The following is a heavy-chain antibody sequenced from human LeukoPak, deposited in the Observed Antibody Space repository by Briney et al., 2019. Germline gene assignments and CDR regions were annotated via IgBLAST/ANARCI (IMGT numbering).Heavy chain of an antibody. J-gene: IGHJ4*02. CDR1: GGSISSSSYY. Sequence: SETLSLTCIVSGGSISSSSYYWGWIRQPPGKGLEWIGDINPRGSTNYNPSLKSRVSISVDTSKNHFSLRLSSVTATDTAVYFCARRSGSYSLWGQGTLVTVSS. CDR3: ARRSGSYSL. V-gene: IGHV4-39*02. D-gene: IGHD3-10*01. CDR2: INPRGST.